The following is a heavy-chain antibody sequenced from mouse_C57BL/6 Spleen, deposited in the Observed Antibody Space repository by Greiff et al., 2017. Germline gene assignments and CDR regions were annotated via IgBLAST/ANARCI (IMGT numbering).Heavy chain of an antibody. CDR2: ISSGSSTI. J-gene: IGHJ4*01. Sequence: EVQVVESGGGLVKPGGSLKLSCAASGFTFSDYGMHWVRQAPEKGLEWVAYISSGSSTIYYADTVKGRFTISRDNAKNTLFLQMTSLRSEDTAMYYCAAYYNNYEDAMDYWGQGTSVTVSS. D-gene: IGHD2-5*01. CDR3: AAYYNNYEDAMDY. CDR1: GFTFSDYG. V-gene: IGHV5-17*01.